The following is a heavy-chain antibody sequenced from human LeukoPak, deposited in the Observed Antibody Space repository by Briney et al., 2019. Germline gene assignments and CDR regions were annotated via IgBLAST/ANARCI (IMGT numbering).Heavy chain of an antibody. CDR1: GFTFSNAW. D-gene: IGHD3-10*01. V-gene: IGHV3-15*01. J-gene: IGHJ3*02. Sequence: GGSLRLPCAASGFTFSNAWMSWVRQAPGKGLEWVGRIKSKTDGGTTDYAAPVKGRFTISRDDSKNTLYLQMNGLKTEDTAVYYCTTESPDGSGGYYRGGEQTPENGAFDIWGQGTMVTVSS. CDR2: IKSKTDGGTT. CDR3: TTESPDGSGGYYRGGEQTPENGAFDI.